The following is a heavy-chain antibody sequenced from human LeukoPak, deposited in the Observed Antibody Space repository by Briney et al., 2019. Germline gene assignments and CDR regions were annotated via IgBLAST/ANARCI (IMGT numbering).Heavy chain of an antibody. D-gene: IGHD4-23*01. CDR3: ARENSANWLDP. J-gene: IGHJ5*02. CDR1: RYSFTSYG. V-gene: IGHV1-18*01. CDR2: ISVYNGNT. Sequence: ASVKVPCKASRYSFTSYGITWVRQAPGQGLEWMGWISVYNGNTNYAQKLQGRVTMTTDTSTSTAYMELRSLRSDDTAVYYCARENSANWLDPWGQGTLVTVSS.